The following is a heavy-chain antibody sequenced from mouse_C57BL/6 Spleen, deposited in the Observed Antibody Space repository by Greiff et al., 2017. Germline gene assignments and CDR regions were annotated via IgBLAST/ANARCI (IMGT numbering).Heavy chain of an antibody. CDR1: GYTFTDYN. D-gene: IGHD2-3*01. CDR3: ARGLLPYYFDY. J-gene: IGHJ2*01. V-gene: IGHV1-22*01. Sequence: VQLQQSGPELVKPGASVTMSCKASGYTFTDYNMHWVKQSHGKSLEWIGYINPNNGGTSYNQKFKGKATLTVNKYSSTAYMELRSLTSEDSAVYYCARGLLPYYFDYWGQGTTLTVSA. CDR2: INPNNGGT.